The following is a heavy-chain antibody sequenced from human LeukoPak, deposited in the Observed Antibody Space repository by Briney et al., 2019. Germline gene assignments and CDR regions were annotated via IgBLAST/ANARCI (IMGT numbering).Heavy chain of an antibody. CDR2: IKSKTDGGTT. CDR3: TTDMTQWLVTLADY. D-gene: IGHD6-19*01. CDR1: GFTFSNAW. J-gene: IGHJ4*02. V-gene: IGHV3-15*01. Sequence: GGSLRLSCAASGFTFSNAWMSWVRQAPGKGLEWVGRIKSKTDGGTTDYAAPVKGRFTISRDDSKNTLYLQMNSLKTEDTAVYYRTTDMTQWLVTLADYWGQGTLVTVSA.